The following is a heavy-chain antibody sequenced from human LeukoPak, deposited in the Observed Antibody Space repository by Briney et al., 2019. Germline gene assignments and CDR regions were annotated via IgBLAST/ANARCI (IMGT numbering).Heavy chain of an antibody. CDR1: RCIYSSLE. J-gene: IGHJ4*02. D-gene: IGHD3-10*01. CDR2: ISSTGSSV. CDR3: ARVNVEIGDFDY. V-gene: IGHV3-48*03. Sequence: GGSLPLSCLATRCIYSSLESNEVGQAPGKGLEWASYISSTGSSVYYADSVKGRSTLSRDNANKSLFLQMNSLRADDTAAYYCARVNVEIGDFDYWGRGTLVTVSS.